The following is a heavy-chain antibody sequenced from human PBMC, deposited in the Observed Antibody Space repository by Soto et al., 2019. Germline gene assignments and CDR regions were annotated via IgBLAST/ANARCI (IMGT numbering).Heavy chain of an antibody. CDR2: IYYSGST. Sequence: PSETLSLTCTVSGGSISSGGYYWSWIRQHPGKGLEWIGYIYYSGSTSYNPSLKSRVTISVDTSTNQFSLKLSSVTAADTAGAYCARIGGQLVISGGFEFRGQGTMVTLSS. V-gene: IGHV4-31*03. D-gene: IGHD6-6*01. CDR1: GGSISSGGYY. J-gene: IGHJ3*01. CDR3: ARIGGQLVISGGFEF.